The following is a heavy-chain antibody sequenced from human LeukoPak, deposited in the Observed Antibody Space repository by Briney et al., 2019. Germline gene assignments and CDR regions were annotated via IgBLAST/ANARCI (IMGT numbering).Heavy chain of an antibody. CDR3: ASKGDYYGSGSYPPPDF. J-gene: IGHJ4*02. Sequence: PGGSLRLSCAASGFTFSSYGMHWVRQAPGKGLEWVAFIRFDGNNKYYADSVKGRFTISRDNSKNTLYLQMNSLRAEDTAVYYCASKGDYYGSGSYPPPDFWGQGTLVTVSS. V-gene: IGHV3-30*02. CDR2: IRFDGNNK. D-gene: IGHD3-10*01. CDR1: GFTFSSYG.